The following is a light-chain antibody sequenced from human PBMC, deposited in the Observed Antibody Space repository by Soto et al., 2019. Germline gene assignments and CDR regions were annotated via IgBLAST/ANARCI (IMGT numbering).Light chain of an antibody. J-gene: IGLJ1*01. V-gene: IGLV2-11*01. Sequence: QSVLTQPRSVSGSPGQSVTISCTGTSSDVGGYNCFSWYQQHPGKAPQLIIYDVTQRPSGVPDRFSGSKSGNTASLSISGLQAEDEADYYCCSHSASYTFVFGTGTKVTVL. CDR3: CSHSASYTFV. CDR2: DVT. CDR1: SSDVGGYNC.